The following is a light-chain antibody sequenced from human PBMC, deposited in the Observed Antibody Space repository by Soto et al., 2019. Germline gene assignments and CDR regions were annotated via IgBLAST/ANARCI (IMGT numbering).Light chain of an antibody. CDR1: KLGHKY. J-gene: IGLJ2*01. Sequence: SSELSQPPSVSVSPGQTASITCSGDKLGHKYACWYQQKPGQSPVVVIYQDSKRPSGIPERFSGSNSGNTATLTISGTQALDEADYYCQAWDSSTAIFGGGTKVTVL. CDR2: QDS. CDR3: QAWDSSTAI. V-gene: IGLV3-1*01.